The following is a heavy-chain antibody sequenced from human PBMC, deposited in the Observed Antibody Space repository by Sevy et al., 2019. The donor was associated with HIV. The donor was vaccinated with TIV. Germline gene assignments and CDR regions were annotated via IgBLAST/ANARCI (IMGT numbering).Heavy chain of an antibody. CDR1: GFTFNRYS. CDR2: ISFDATNK. D-gene: IGHD1-1*01. V-gene: IGHV3-30-3*01. J-gene: IGHJ1*01. CDR3: ALERLSSDVAEYFQN. Sequence: GGSLRFSCAASGFTFNRYSMHWVRQAPGKGLEWVATISFDATNKHYPDSVKGRFTISRDNFQNSLFLQMDSLRPEDTAVYYCALERLSSDVAEYFQNRGQGTLVTVSS.